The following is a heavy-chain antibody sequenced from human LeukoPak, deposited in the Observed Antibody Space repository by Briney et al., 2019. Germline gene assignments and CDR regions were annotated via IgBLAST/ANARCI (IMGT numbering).Heavy chain of an antibody. V-gene: IGHV3-23*01. CDR2: INSSAESP. CDR1: GLTFHNYA. D-gene: IGHD4-17*01. CDR3: AKRCSGYYGDYCY. J-gene: IGHJ4*02. Sequence: GGSLRLSCAASGLTFHNYAMSWVRQPAGQGQERVLGINSSAESPHYPHSVKGRFTIYRDNTKNTLYLQRNSLRAEDTAVYDCAKRCSGYYGDYCYWGQGTLVTVSS.